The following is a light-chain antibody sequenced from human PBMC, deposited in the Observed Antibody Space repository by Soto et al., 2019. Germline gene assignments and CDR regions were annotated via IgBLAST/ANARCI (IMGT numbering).Light chain of an antibody. CDR3: QQSGSAWT. CDR1: ENVSSKY. Sequence: EIVLTQSPATLSLSPGERATLSCMASENVSSKYLCCYQQRPDAAPMLLIYAASSGAACIAERFAGSWCGNDFLPTISRLEPDDFAVYYWQQSGSAWTFGQGTKVDIK. V-gene: IGKV3-20*01. CDR2: AAS. J-gene: IGKJ1*01.